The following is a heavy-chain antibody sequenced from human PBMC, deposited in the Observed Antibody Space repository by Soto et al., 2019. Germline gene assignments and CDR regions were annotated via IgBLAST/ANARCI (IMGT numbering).Heavy chain of an antibody. D-gene: IGHD2-8*01. CDR1: GFTFSSYS. CDR3: AREGVSYYYYYGMDV. V-gene: IGHV3-30-3*01. J-gene: IGHJ6*02. Sequence: GGSLRLSCAASGFTFSSYSIHWVRQAPGKGLAWVAVISYDASNKYYADSVKGRFTIPRDNSKNTLHLQMNTLRAEDTAVYYCAREGVSYYYYYGMDVWGQVITVSVFS. CDR2: ISYDASNK.